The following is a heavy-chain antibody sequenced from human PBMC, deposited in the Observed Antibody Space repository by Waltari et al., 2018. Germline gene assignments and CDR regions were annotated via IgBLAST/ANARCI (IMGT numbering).Heavy chain of an antibody. CDR2: IWYDAKNK. J-gene: IGHJ6*02. CDR1: GFGLGNVG. D-gene: IGHD3-10*01. Sequence: QELLVESGGDVVEPGTSLTLSCAASGFGLGNVGMHWVRQAPGKGLEWVAFIWYDAKNKYYVDSVKGRFTVSRDNSKNMLYLEMNDLRHDDTATYYCARRFQRPYYYYYGMDVWGPGTTLPVSS. CDR3: ARRFQRPYYYYYGMDV. V-gene: IGHV3-33*01.